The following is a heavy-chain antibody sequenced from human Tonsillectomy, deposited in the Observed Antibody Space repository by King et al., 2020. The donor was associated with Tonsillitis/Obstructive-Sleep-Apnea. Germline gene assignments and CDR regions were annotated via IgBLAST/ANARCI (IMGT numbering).Heavy chain of an antibody. J-gene: IGHJ6*03. D-gene: IGHD2-15*01. CDR2: IYYTGTT. CDR3: ARQTDLVGAYYSCMDV. V-gene: IGHV4-39*01. Sequence: LQLQESGPGLVKPSETLSLTCTVSGASVSSRDHYWGWIRQPPGKGLEWIGSIYYTGTTYYNPSIKSRVTISVDTSKNQFSLRLSSVTAADTADYYCARQTDLVGAYYSCMDVWGKGTTVTVSS. CDR1: GASVSSRDHY.